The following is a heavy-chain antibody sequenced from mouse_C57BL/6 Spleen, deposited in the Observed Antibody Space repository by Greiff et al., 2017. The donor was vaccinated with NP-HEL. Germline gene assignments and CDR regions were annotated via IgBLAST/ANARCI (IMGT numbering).Heavy chain of an antibody. V-gene: IGHV1-55*01. D-gene: IGHD2-1*01. J-gene: IGHJ4*01. CDR2: IYPGSGST. Sequence: VQLQQSGAELVKPGASVKMSCKASGYTFTSYWITWVKQRPGQGLEWIGDIYPGSGSTNYNEKFKSKATLTVDTSSSTAYMQLSSLTSEDSAVYYCARWGNLPYYAMDYWGQGTSVTVSS. CDR1: GYTFTSYW. CDR3: ARWGNLPYYAMDY.